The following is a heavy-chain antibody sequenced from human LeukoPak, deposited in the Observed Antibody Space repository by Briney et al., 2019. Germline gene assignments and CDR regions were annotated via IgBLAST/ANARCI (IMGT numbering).Heavy chain of an antibody. J-gene: IGHJ4*02. CDR2: INHSGST. V-gene: IGHV4-34*01. D-gene: IGHD3-9*01. Sequence: SETLSLTCAVYGGSFSGYYWSWIRQPPGKGLEWIGEINHSGSTNYNPSLESRVTISVDTSKNQFSLKLSSVTAADTAVYYCARALWGDILTGVRFDYWGQGTLVTVSS. CDR3: ARALWGDILTGVRFDY. CDR1: GGSFSGYY.